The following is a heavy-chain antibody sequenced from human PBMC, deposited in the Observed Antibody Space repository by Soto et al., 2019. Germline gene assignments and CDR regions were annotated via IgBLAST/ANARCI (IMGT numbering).Heavy chain of an antibody. Sequence: SSVKVSCKASGGTFSNYAISGVRQTHGQGLEWMGGIIPIFGTTNYAQKFQGRVTITADKSTSTAYMELSSLRSEDTAVYYCARGSVPLRSNTGFDPWGQGTLVTVSS. CDR1: GGTFSNYA. CDR3: ARGSVPLRSNTGFDP. V-gene: IGHV1-69*06. CDR2: IIPIFGTT. D-gene: IGHD3-3*01. J-gene: IGHJ5*02.